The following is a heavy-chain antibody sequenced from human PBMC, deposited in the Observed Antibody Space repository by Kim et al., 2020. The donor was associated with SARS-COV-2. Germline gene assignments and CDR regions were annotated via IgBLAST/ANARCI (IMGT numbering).Heavy chain of an antibody. CDR2: IWYDGSII. J-gene: IGHJ4*02. CDR1: GFNLGDFG. CDR3: ARGEQLPGF. V-gene: IGHV3-33*01. D-gene: IGHD1-1*01. Sequence: GGSLRLSCAASGFNLGDFGMNWVRQAPGKGLEWVATIWYDGSIIFYADFVKGRFAISRDNSKNTLYLQMSSLRVEDTAVYYCARGEQLPGFWGQGTLVTVSS.